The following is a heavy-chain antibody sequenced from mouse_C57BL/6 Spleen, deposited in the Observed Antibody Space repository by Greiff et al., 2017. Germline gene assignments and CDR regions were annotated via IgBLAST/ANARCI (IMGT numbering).Heavy chain of an antibody. Sequence: QVQLQQPGAELVKPGASVKLSCKASGYTFTSYWMQWVKQRPGQGLEWIGEIDPSDGYTNYNQKFKGKATLTVDTSSSTAYMQLSGLTSEDSAVYYCARRSWGGFAYWGQGTLVTVSA. CDR3: ARRSWGGFAY. CDR1: GYTFTSYW. CDR2: IDPSDGYT. D-gene: IGHD4-1*01. V-gene: IGHV1-50*01. J-gene: IGHJ3*01.